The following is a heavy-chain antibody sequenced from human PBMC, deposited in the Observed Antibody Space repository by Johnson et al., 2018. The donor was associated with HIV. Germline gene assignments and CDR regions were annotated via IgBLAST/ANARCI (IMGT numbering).Heavy chain of an antibody. CDR1: GFTFSSYG. D-gene: IGHD3-16*01. J-gene: IGHJ3*02. CDR3: ATGFGPAFEM. V-gene: IGHV3-30*02. CDR2: IRYDGSNK. Sequence: QVQLVESGGGVVQPGGSLRLSCAASGFTFSSYGMHWVRQAPGKGLEWVAFIRYDGSNKYYADSVKGRFTISRDNAKNSLYLQMNSLKTEYTAVYYCATGFGPAFEMWGQGTMVTVSS.